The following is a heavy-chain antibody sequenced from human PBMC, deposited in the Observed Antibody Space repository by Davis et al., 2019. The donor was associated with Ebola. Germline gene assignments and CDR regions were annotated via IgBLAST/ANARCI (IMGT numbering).Heavy chain of an antibody. D-gene: IGHD1-7*01. J-gene: IGHJ3*02. CDR2: IWFDGSVK. Sequence: GGSLRLSCAGSGFTFSNSPMHWVRQAPGKGLEWVGLIWFDGSVKYYGDPVKGRFTISRDNSKDSAYLQMTSLSAEDTAMYYCATRFSNSDGALDIWGRGTLVTVSS. V-gene: IGHV3-33*03. CDR3: ATRFSNSDGALDI. CDR1: GFTFSNSP.